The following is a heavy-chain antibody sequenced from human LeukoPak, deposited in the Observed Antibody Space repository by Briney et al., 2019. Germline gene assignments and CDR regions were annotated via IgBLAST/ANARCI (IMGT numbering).Heavy chain of an antibody. CDR2: ISWNGGVV. V-gene: IGHV3-9*01. CDR1: GFTFDDFA. D-gene: IGHD6-13*01. Sequence: GGSLRLSCAASGFTFDDFAMHWVRQAPGKGLERVSGISWNGGVVAYADSVKGRFTISRDNAKNSLYPQMNSLRAEDTALYYCAKTSAAPGPFDYWGQGTLVTVSS. J-gene: IGHJ4*02. CDR3: AKTSAAPGPFDY.